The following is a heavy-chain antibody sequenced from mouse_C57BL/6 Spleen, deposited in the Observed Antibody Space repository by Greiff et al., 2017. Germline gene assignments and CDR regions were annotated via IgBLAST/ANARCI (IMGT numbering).Heavy chain of an antibody. V-gene: IGHV5-6*01. J-gene: IGHJ2*01. CDR3: ARTIITTVRRDYFDY. D-gene: IGHD1-1*01. Sequence: EVKLVESGGDLVKPGGSLKLSCAASGFTFSSYGMSWVRQTPDKRLEWVATISSGGSYTYYPDSVKGRFTISRDNAKNTLYLQMSSLKSEDTAMYYCARTIITTVRRDYFDYWGQGTTLTVSS. CDR2: ISSGGSYT. CDR1: GFTFSSYG.